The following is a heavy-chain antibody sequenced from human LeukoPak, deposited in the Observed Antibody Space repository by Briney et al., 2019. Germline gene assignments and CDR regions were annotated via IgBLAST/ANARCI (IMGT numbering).Heavy chain of an antibody. CDR3: ARESGYYLGSSAFDI. CDR2: IRSSSSSI. Sequence: GGSLRLSCAASGFTFSSYSMNWVRQAPGKGLEWVSYIRSSSSSIYHADSVKGRFTISRDNAKNSLYLQMNSLRAEDTAVYYCARESGYYLGSSAFDIWGQGTMVTVSS. V-gene: IGHV3-48*01. J-gene: IGHJ3*02. CDR1: GFTFSSYS. D-gene: IGHD3-22*01.